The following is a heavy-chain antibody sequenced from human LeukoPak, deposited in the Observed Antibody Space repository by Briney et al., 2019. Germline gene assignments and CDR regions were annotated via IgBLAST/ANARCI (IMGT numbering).Heavy chain of an antibody. CDR2: ISGSGRST. J-gene: IGHJ4*02. V-gene: IGHV3-23*01. Sequence: EGSLRLSCAASGFTFSSYGMSWVRQAPGKWLERVSAISGSGRSTYYPDYVKGRFTISRDNSKNTLYLQMNSLRAEDTAVYYCAKDRSKIQLRLRREPRRDFDYWGQGTLVTVSS. CDR3: AKDRSKIQLRLRREPRRDFDY. D-gene: IGHD5-18*01. CDR1: GFTFSSYG.